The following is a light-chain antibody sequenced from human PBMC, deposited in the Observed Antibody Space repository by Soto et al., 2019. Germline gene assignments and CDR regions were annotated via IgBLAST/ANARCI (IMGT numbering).Light chain of an antibody. CDR2: AAS. CDR3: QQYSSSRT. J-gene: IGKJ1*01. CDR1: QGIRND. V-gene: IGKV1-17*01. Sequence: IQMPQSPSSPSASVGDRVPIPFRASQGIRNDLGWYQQKPGKAPKLLIYAASSLESGVPSRFTGSGSETDFTLTITRLEPEDFAVYYCQQYSSSRTFGQGTKVDIK.